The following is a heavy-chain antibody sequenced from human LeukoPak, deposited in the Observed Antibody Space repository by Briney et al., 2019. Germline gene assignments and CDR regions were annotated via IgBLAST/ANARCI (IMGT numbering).Heavy chain of an antibody. CDR1: GGTFSSYA. Sequence: ASVKVSCKASGGTFSSYAISWVRQSPGQGLEWMGRIIPILGIANYAQKFQGRVTITADKSTSTAYMELSSLRSEDTTVYYCARAALVGATRTPVDYWGQGTLVTVSS. D-gene: IGHD1-26*01. CDR2: IIPILGIA. V-gene: IGHV1-69*04. CDR3: ARAALVGATRTPVDY. J-gene: IGHJ4*02.